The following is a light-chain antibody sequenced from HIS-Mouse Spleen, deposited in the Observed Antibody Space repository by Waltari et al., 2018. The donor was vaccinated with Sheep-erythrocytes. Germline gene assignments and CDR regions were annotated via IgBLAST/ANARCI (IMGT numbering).Light chain of an antibody. CDR2: DVS. V-gene: IGLV2-11*01. Sequence: QSALTQPRSVSGSPGQSVTIPCPGTSSDVGCYHYVSWYQQHPGKAPKLMIYDVSKRPSGVTDRFSGSKSGNTASLTISGLQAEDEADYYCCSYAGSYNHVFATGTKVTVL. J-gene: IGLJ1*01. CDR3: CSYAGSYNHV. CDR1: SSDVGCYHY.